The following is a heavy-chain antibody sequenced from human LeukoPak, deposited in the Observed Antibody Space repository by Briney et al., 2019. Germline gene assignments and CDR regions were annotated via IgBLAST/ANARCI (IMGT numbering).Heavy chain of an antibody. Sequence: SSETLSLTCTVSGGSISSSSYYWGWIRQPPGKGLEWIGCIYYSGSSYYNPSLKSRVTISVDTSKNQFSLKLSSVTAADTAVYYCARPQSSPSIGVFDAFYISGQGTMVTVSS. D-gene: IGHD3-3*01. V-gene: IGHV4-39*01. CDR1: GGSISSSSYY. J-gene: IGHJ3*02. CDR2: IYYSGSS. CDR3: ARPQSSPSIGVFDAFYI.